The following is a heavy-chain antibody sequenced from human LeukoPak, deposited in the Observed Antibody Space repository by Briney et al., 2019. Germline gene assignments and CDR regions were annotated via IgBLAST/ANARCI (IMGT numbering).Heavy chain of an antibody. CDR2: ISAYNGNT. J-gene: IGHJ1*01. D-gene: IGHD6-19*01. V-gene: IGHV1-18*04. Sequence: GASVKVSCKASGYTFTSYGISWVRQAPGQGLEGMGWISAYNGNTNYAQKLQGRVTMTTDTSTSTAYIELRSLRSDDTAVYYCARDLGDSSGWVGYFQHWGQGTLVTVSS. CDR1: GYTFTSYG. CDR3: ARDLGDSSGWVGYFQH.